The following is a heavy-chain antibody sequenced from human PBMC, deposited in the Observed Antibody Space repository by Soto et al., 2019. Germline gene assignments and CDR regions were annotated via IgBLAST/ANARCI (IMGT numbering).Heavy chain of an antibody. Sequence: EVQLVESGGGLVQPGGSLRLSCAASGFTFSSYWMSWVRQAPGKGLEWVANIKQDGSEKYYVDSVKGRFTISRDNAKNSLYLQMNSLRAQDTAVYYCAREGGGCYSACYYGMAVWGQGTTVTVSS. J-gene: IGHJ6*02. CDR3: AREGGGCYSACYYGMAV. CDR1: GFTFSSYW. CDR2: IKQDGSEK. V-gene: IGHV3-7*04. D-gene: IGHD2-15*01.